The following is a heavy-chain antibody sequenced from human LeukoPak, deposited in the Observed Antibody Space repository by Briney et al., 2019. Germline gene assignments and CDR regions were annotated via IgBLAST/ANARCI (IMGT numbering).Heavy chain of an antibody. CDR3: ARHKGCYYGSGSYCHYYYYGMDV. D-gene: IGHD3-10*01. CDR2: IYYSGST. Sequence: PSETLSLTCTVSGGSISSYYWSWIRQPPGKGLEWIGYIYYSGSTNYNPSLKSRVTISVDTSKNQFSLKLSSVTAADTAVYYCARHKGCYYGSGSYCHYYYYGMDVWGQGTTVTVSS. CDR1: GGSISSYY. J-gene: IGHJ6*02. V-gene: IGHV4-59*08.